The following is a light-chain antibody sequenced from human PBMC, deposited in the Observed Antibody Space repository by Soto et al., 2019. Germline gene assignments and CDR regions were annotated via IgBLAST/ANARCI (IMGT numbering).Light chain of an antibody. CDR1: SSDVGGYNY. CDR3: SSYTSSSTLLV. CDR2: DVS. J-gene: IGLJ1*01. V-gene: IGLV2-14*01. Sequence: QPALTQPASVSGSPGQSITMSCTGTSSDVGGYNYVSWYQQHPGKAPKLMIYDVSNRPSGVSNRFSGSKSGNTASLTISGLQAEDEADYFCSSYTSSSTLLVFGTGTKVTVL.